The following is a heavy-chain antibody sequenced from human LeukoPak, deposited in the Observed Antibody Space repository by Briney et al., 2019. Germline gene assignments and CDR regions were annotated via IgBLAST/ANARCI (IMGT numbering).Heavy chain of an antibody. CDR1: GFTFSSYD. CDR3: ARGAYLAYYFDY. J-gene: IGHJ4*02. Sequence: GGSLRLSCAACGFTFSSYDMHWVRQATGKGLEWVSAIGTAGDTYYPGSVKGQFTISRENAKNSLYLQMNSLRAEDTAVYYCARGAYLAYYFDYWGQGSLVSVSS. CDR2: IGTAGDT. D-gene: IGHD3-10*01. V-gene: IGHV3-13*03.